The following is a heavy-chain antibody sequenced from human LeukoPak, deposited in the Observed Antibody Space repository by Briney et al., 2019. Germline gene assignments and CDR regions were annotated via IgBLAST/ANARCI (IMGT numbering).Heavy chain of an antibody. J-gene: IGHJ4*02. Sequence: GGSLRLSCAASGFTLSSYWMHWVRQAPGKGLVWVSRINSDGSSTSYADSVKGRFTISRDNAKNTLYLQMDSLRAEDTAVYYCARDLSTTYYYGSGSSHWGQGTLVTVSS. CDR3: ARDLSTTYYYGSGSSH. V-gene: IGHV3-74*01. CDR1: GFTLSSYW. CDR2: INSDGSST. D-gene: IGHD3-10*01.